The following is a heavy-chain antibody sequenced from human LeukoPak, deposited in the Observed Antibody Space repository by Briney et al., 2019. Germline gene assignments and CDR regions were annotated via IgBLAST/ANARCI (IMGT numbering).Heavy chain of an antibody. V-gene: IGHV3-23*01. CDR1: GFTFSSYA. CDR2: ISGSGGST. D-gene: IGHD3-22*01. Sequence: HPGGSLRLSCAASGFTFSSYAMSWVRQAPGKGLEWVSAISGSGGSTYYADSVKGRFTISRDNPKNTLYLQMNSLRAEDTAVYYCAKSHYYDSSGYYYEDWYFDLWGRGTLVTVSS. J-gene: IGHJ2*01. CDR3: AKSHYYDSSGYYYEDWYFDL.